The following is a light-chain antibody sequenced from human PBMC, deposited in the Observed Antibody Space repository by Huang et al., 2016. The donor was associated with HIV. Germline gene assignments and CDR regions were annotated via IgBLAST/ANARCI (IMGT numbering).Light chain of an antibody. Sequence: DIQMTQSPSSLSASVGDRVTITCRASQSISKHLNWYQQKAGKAPNLLIYSASTLQRGVPLRFSGGGSGTEFTLTISSLQPGDIATYYCQQSQTIPFLTFGGGTKVEIK. CDR1: QSISKH. CDR2: SAS. CDR3: QQSQTIPFLT. J-gene: IGKJ4*01. V-gene: IGKV1-39*01.